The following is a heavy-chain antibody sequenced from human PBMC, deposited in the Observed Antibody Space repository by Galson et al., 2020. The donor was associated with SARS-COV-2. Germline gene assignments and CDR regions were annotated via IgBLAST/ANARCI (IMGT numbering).Heavy chain of an antibody. CDR2: IYYPAST. V-gene: IGHV4-30-4*08. CDR1: GGSISSSNYY. CDR3: ARDQGGYGDLFDY. D-gene: IGHD4-17*01. Sequence: TLSLTCTVSGGSISSSNYYWTWIRQPPGKGLEWIGYIYYPASTYSNPSLKGRVTISVDRTNNQFSLRLNSVTAADTAVYYCARDQGGYGDLFDYWGQGTLVTVSS. J-gene: IGHJ4*02.